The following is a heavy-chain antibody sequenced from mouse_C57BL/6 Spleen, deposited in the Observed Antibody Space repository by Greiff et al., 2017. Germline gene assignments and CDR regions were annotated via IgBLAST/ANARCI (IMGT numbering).Heavy chain of an antibody. V-gene: IGHV1-80*01. CDR3: AQALYDGDYGRYFDV. CDR1: GYAFSSYW. D-gene: IGHD2-3*01. J-gene: IGHJ1*03. CDR2: IYPGDGDT. Sequence: VQLQQSGAELVKPGASVKISCKASGYAFSSYWMNWVKQRPGKGLEWIGQIYPGDGDTNYNGKFKGKATLTADKSSSTAYMQLSSLTSEDSAVYFCAQALYDGDYGRYFDVWGTGTTVTVSS.